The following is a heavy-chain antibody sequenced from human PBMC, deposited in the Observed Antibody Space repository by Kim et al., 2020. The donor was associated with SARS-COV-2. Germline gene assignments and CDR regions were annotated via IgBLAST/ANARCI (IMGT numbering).Heavy chain of an antibody. CDR1: GYTFTSYY. J-gene: IGHJ6*02. CDR3: ARDIAPPGGYDPGYYYYGMDV. D-gene: IGHD5-12*01. CDR2: INPSGGST. Sequence: ASVKVSCKASGYTFTSYYMHWVRQAPGQGLEWMGIINPSGGSTSYAQKFQGRVTMTRDTSTSTVYMELSSLRSEDTAVYYCARDIAPPGGYDPGYYYYGMDVWGQGTTVTVSS. V-gene: IGHV1-46*01.